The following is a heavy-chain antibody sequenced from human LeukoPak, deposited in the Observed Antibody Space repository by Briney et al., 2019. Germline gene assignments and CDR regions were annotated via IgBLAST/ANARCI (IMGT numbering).Heavy chain of an antibody. Sequence: PGGSLRLSCAASGFTFSSYAMHWVRQAPGKGLEWMAVISYVGSITYYAQSFKGRFTISLDNSKNTLYLQMNSLRAEGTAVYYCARDQWFGESRGDMDVWGKGTTVTVSS. V-gene: IGHV3-30*04. CDR3: ARDQWFGESRGDMDV. J-gene: IGHJ6*03. CDR1: GFTFSSYA. D-gene: IGHD3-10*01. CDR2: ISYVGSIT.